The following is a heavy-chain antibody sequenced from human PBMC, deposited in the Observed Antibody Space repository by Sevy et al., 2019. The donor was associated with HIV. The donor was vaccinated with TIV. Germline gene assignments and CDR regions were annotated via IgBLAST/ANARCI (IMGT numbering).Heavy chain of an antibody. CDR2: IKEDGKEP. CDR1: GFTVSNYW. V-gene: IGHV3-7*03. Sequence: GGSLRLSCVASGFTVSNYWMNWVRQAPGMGLEWVAKIKEDGKEPYYVDSVKGRFTISRDKDKNSLYLQMTSLRAEDTAVYYCARDKNSAVVTPFDFWGQGTLVTVSS. CDR3: ARDKNSAVVTPFDF. J-gene: IGHJ4*02. D-gene: IGHD5-18*01.